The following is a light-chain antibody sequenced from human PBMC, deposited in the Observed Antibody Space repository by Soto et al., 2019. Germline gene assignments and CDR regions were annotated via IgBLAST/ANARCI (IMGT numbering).Light chain of an antibody. J-gene: IGLJ2*01. V-gene: IGLV1-44*01. Sequence: QLVLTQPPSASGTPGQRVTISCSGSSSNIGSNTVNWYQQLPGTAPKLLIYSNNQRPSGVPDRFSGSKSGTSASLAISGLQSEDEADYDCCSYAGSDILIFGGGTQLTVL. CDR3: CSYAGSDILI. CDR2: SNN. CDR1: SSNIGSNT.